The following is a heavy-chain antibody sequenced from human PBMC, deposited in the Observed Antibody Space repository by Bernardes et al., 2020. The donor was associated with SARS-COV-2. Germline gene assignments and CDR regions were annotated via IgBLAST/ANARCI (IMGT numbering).Heavy chain of an antibody. CDR1: GGSISSSSYY. D-gene: IGHD2-2*01. CDR3: ARRFNFDIVVVPASMDV. CDR2: IYYSGST. Sequence: SETLSLTCTVSGGSISSSSYYWGWIRQPPGKGLEWIGSIYYSGSTYYNPSLKSRVTISVDTSKNQFSLKLSSVTAADTAVYYCARRFNFDIVVVPASMDVWGQGTTVTVSS. V-gene: IGHV4-39*01. J-gene: IGHJ6*02.